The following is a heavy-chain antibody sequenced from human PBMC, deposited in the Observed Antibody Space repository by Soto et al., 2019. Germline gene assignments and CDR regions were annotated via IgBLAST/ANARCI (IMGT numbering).Heavy chain of an antibody. CDR2: IYYSGST. CDR3: ARDSLLYSSGSDY. CDR1: GGSISSGGYY. D-gene: IGHD6-19*01. Sequence: SETLSLTCTVSGGSISSGGYYWSWIRQHPVNVLEWIGYIYYSGSTYYNPSLKSRVTISVDMSKNQFSLKLSSVTAADTAVYYCARDSLLYSSGSDYWGQGTLVTVSS. J-gene: IGHJ4*02. V-gene: IGHV4-31*03.